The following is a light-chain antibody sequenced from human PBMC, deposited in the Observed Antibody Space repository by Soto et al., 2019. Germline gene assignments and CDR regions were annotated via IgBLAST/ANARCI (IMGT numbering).Light chain of an antibody. Sequence: QSVLTQPASVSGSPGQSITLSCTGTNSDVGGYNYVSWYQHHPGKAPKLIIYEVSKRPSGVSNRFSGSKSGNTASLTISGLQAEDAADYYCSSYTTSTTRVFGGGTKLTVL. V-gene: IGLV2-14*01. CDR2: EVS. J-gene: IGLJ3*02. CDR3: SSYTTSTTRV. CDR1: NSDVGGYNY.